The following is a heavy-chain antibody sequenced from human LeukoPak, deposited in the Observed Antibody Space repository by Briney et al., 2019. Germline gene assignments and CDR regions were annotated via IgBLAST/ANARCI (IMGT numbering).Heavy chain of an antibody. CDR3: AKAYYDSSGIDY. CDR2: ISYDGSNK. D-gene: IGHD3-22*01. CDR1: GFTFSSYG. V-gene: IGHV3-30*18. J-gene: IGHJ4*02. Sequence: GGSLRLSCAASGFTFSSYGLHWVRQAPGKGLEWVAVISYDGSNKYYADSVKGRFTISRDNSKNTLYLQMNSLRAEDTAVYYCAKAYYDSSGIDYWGQGTLVTVSS.